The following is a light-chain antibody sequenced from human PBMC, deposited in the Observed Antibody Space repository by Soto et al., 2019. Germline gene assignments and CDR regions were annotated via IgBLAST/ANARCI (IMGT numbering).Light chain of an antibody. CDR2: AAS. J-gene: IGKJ1*01. Sequence: DIQLTQSPSFLSASVGDRVTITCRASQGISSYLVWYQQKPGKAPKLLIYAASTLQTGVPSRFSGSGSGTEFTLTITSLQPEDFATYSCQQLNSYPRTFGQGTKVEVK. CDR1: QGISSY. V-gene: IGKV1-9*01. CDR3: QQLNSYPRT.